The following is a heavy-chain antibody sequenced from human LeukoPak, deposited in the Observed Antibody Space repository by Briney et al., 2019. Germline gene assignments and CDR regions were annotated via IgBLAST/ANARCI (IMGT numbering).Heavy chain of an antibody. Sequence: GGSLRLSCATSGFTFSTFWMHWVRQAPGKGLEWVSGINWNGGNTHYADSVKGRFTISRDNAKNSLYLQMNSLRAEDSAVYYCARDGPSIAADFDCWGQGTLVTVSS. CDR1: GFTFSTFW. D-gene: IGHD6-6*01. CDR2: INWNGGNT. CDR3: ARDGPSIAADFDC. V-gene: IGHV3-20*04. J-gene: IGHJ4*02.